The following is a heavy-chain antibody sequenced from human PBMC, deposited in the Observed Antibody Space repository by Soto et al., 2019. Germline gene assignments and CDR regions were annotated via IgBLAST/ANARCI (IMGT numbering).Heavy chain of an antibody. CDR2: INHSGST. V-gene: IGHV4-34*01. J-gene: IGHJ5*02. CDR1: GGSFSGYY. D-gene: IGHD6-6*01. CDR3: ARHGEKRRYSSSPGWFDP. Sequence: SETLSLTCAVYGGSFSGYYWSWIRQPPGKGLEWIGEINHSGSTYYNPSLKSRVTISVDTSKNQFSLKLSSVTAADTAVYYCARHGEKRRYSSSPGWFDPWGQGTLVTVSS.